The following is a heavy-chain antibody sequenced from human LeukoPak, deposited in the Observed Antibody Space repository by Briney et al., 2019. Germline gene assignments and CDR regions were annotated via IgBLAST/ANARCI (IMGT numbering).Heavy chain of an antibody. CDR1: GGSFSGYY. V-gene: IGHV4-34*01. CDR3: ARGLYRWSLGFIVRGVNFYFCY. D-gene: IGHD3-10*01. J-gene: IGHJ4*02. Sequence: SETLSLTCAVYGGSFSGYYWSWIRQPPGKGLEWIGEIIHSGSTNYNPSLKSRVTISVDTSKNQFSLKLSSVTAADTAVYACARGLYRWSLGFIVRGVNFYFCYRGQGTPVTVGS. CDR2: IIHSGST.